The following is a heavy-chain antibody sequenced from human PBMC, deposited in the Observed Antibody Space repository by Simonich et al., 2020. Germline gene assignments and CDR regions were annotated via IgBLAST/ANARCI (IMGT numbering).Heavy chain of an antibody. CDR3: ARWIAVAGTGAYGMDV. V-gene: IGHV3-21*01. J-gene: IGHJ6*02. D-gene: IGHD6-19*01. CDR2: ISSSSSYI. CDR1: GFTFSSYS. Sequence: EVQLVESGGCLVKPGGSLRLSCAASGFTFSSYSMNWVRQAPGKGLDWVSSISSSSSYIYYADSVKGRFTISRNNAKSSLYLQMNSRRAGDTAVYYCARWIAVAGTGAYGMDVWGQGTTVTVSS.